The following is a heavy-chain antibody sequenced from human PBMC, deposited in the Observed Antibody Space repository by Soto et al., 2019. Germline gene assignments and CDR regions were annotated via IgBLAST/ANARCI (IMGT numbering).Heavy chain of an antibody. CDR3: AKVDPSSGIDY. Sequence: VQLLESGGGLVQPGGSLRLSCAASGFTFISSVMSWVRQAPGKGLEWVSTISGSGTATSDSVKGRFTISRDNPKNTLYLQMNSLRAEDTAMFYCAKVDPSSGIDYWGQGTLVTVSS. V-gene: IGHV3-23*01. J-gene: IGHJ4*02. CDR1: GFTFISSV. CDR2: ISGSGTAT. D-gene: IGHD3-10*01.